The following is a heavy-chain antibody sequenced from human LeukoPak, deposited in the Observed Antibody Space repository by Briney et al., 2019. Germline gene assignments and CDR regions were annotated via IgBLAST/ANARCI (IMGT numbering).Heavy chain of an antibody. CDR1: GGSISSYY. CDR2: IYYSGST. V-gene: IGHV4-59*08. Sequence: PSETLSLTCTVSGGSISSYYWSWIRQPPGKGLEWIGYIYYSGSTNYNPSLKSRVTISVDTSKNQFSLKLSSVTAADTAVYYCARTTEDAFDIWGQGTMVTVSS. CDR3: ARTTEDAFDI. J-gene: IGHJ3*02. D-gene: IGHD4-11*01.